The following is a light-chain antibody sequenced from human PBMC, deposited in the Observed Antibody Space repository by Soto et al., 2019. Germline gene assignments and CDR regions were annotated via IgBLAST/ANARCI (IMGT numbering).Light chain of an antibody. Sequence: PMTPSPSPFSASTRHRDTIPWRASQGISSYLAWYQQKPGKAPNLLIYTASTLQSGVPSRFSGSGSGTDFTLTISSLQSEDFAVYYCQQFRNWPWTFGQGTKVDIK. CDR3: QQFRNWPWT. CDR1: QGISSY. CDR2: TAS. J-gene: IGKJ1*01. V-gene: IGKV1-8*01.